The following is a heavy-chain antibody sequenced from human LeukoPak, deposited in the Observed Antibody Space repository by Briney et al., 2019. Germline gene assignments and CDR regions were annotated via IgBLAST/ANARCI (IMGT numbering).Heavy chain of an antibody. Sequence: ASVKVSCRASGYTFTSYGISWVRQAPGQGLEWMGWISAYNGNTNYAQKLQGRVTMTTDTSTSTGYMELRSLRSDDTAVYYCARIFYYDSSGYSSGFDYWGQGTLVTVSS. D-gene: IGHD3-22*01. CDR2: ISAYNGNT. J-gene: IGHJ4*02. V-gene: IGHV1-18*01. CDR3: ARIFYYDSSGYSSGFDY. CDR1: GYTFTSYG.